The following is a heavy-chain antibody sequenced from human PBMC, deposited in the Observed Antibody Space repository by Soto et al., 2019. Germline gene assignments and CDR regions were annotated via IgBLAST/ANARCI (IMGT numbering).Heavy chain of an antibody. J-gene: IGHJ4*02. CDR3: ARHWGFWADY. CDR1: GGSISSGGYS. V-gene: IGHV4-61*08. D-gene: IGHD3-16*01. Sequence: PSETLSLTCAVSGGSISSGGYSWSWIRQPPGKGLEWIGYIYYSGSTNYNPSLKSRVTISVDTSKNQFSLKLSSVTAADTAVYYCARHWGFWADYWGQGTLVTVSS. CDR2: IYYSGST.